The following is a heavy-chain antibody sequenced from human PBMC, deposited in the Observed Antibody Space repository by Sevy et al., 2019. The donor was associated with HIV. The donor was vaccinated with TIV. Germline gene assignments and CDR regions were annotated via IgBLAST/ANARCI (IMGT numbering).Heavy chain of an antibody. CDR2: ISYDGSNK. D-gene: IGHD3-3*01. V-gene: IGHV3-30-3*01. CDR1: GFTFSSYA. CDR3: ARDRPGLRFLEWFFY. Sequence: GGSLRLSCAASGFTFSSYAMHWVRQAPGKGLEWVAVISYDGSNKYYADSVKGRFTISRDNSKNTLYLQMNSLRAEDTAVYYCARDRPGLRFLEWFFYWGQGTLVTVSS. J-gene: IGHJ4*02.